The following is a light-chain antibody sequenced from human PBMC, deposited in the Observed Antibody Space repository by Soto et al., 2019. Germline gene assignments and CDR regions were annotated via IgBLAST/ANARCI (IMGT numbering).Light chain of an antibody. Sequence: QSVLTQSPSASASLGASVKLTCTLSSGHSNYASAWHQQQPEKGPRYLMKLNNDGSHSKWDVIPDRFSGTSSGAERYLTICSLMCEDESDYYCQTWDTGSSVVFGGGTKLTVL. V-gene: IGLV4-69*01. CDR2: LNNDGSH. CDR3: QTWDTGSSVV. J-gene: IGLJ2*01. CDR1: SGHSNYA.